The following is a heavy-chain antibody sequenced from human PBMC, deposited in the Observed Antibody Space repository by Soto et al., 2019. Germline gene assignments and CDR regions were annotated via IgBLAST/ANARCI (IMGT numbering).Heavy chain of an antibody. CDR3: ARKGREQWLVRRKYYFDY. J-gene: IGHJ4*02. D-gene: IGHD6-19*01. V-gene: IGHV1-18*01. CDR1: GYTFTSYG. CDR2: ISAYNGNT. Sequence: GASVKVSCKASGYTFTSYGISWVRQAPGQGLEWMGWISAYNGNTNYAQKLQGRVTMTTGTSTSTAYMELRSLRSDDTAVYYCARKGREQWLVRRKYYFDYWGQGTLVTVSS.